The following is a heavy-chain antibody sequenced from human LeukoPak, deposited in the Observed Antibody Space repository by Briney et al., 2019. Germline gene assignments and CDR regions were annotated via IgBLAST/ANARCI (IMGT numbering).Heavy chain of an antibody. D-gene: IGHD2-15*01. CDR2: ISGDGGNT. Sequence: GGSLRLSCAASGFTFDDYAIHWVRQAPGEGLEWVSLISGDGGNTYYADSVKGRFTLSRDNSKNSLYLQMNSLRSEDTAFYYCAKDKALGYCSAGSCLYLDYWGQGTLVTVSS. J-gene: IGHJ4*02. V-gene: IGHV3-43*02. CDR3: AKDKALGYCSAGSCLYLDY. CDR1: GFTFDDYA.